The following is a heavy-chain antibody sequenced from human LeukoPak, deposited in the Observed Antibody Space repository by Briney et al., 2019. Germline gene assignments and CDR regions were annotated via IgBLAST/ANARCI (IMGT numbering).Heavy chain of an antibody. CDR2: IGIRGDT. V-gene: IGHV3-13*01. CDR3: ARGGIQVSGIDEFDY. J-gene: IGHJ4*02. CDR1: GFTFIDYD. Sequence: GGSLRLSCAASGFTFIDYDMHWVRQVIGKGLEWVSAIGIRGDTHYSGSVKGRFTISRENAESSLYLQMNSLRAKDTAVYYCARGGIQVSGIDEFDYWGQGTLVTVSS. D-gene: IGHD6-19*01.